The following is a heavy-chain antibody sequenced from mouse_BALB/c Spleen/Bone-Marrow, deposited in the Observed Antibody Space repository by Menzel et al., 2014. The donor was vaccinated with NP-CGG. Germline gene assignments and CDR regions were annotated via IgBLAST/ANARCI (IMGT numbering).Heavy chain of an antibody. CDR2: IYPGDGDT. J-gene: IGHJ4*01. D-gene: IGHD1-2*01. CDR1: GYTFTSYW. CDR3: ARRDYGIRENYYAMDY. Sequence: QVQLQQSGAELARPGASVKLSCKASGYTFTSYWMQWVKQRPGQGLEWIGAIYPGDGDTRYTQKSKGKATLTADKSSSTAYMQLSSLASEDSAVYYCARRDYGIRENYYAMDYWRQGTSVTVSS. V-gene: IGHV1-87*01.